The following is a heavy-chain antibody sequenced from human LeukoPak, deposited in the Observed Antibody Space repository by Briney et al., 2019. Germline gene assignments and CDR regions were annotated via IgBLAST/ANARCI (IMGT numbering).Heavy chain of an antibody. Sequence: ASVKVSCKASGGTFSSYAISWVRQAPGQGLEWMGWISAYNGNTNYAQELQGRVTMTTDTSTSTAYMELRSLRSDDTAVYYCARDLGYSSGWYSDYWGQGTLVTVSS. CDR1: GGTFSSYA. J-gene: IGHJ4*02. CDR3: ARDLGYSSGWYSDY. V-gene: IGHV1-18*01. D-gene: IGHD6-19*01. CDR2: ISAYNGNT.